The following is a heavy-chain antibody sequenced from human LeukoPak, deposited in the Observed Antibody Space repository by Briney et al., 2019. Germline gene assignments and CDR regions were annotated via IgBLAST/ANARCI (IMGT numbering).Heavy chain of an antibody. CDR1: GGSISVYY. CDR3: GAARKTYYYYGMDV. V-gene: IGHV4-59*12. J-gene: IGHJ6*04. Sequence: SETLSLTCTVSGGSISVYYWSWIRQPPGKGLEWIGYIYNSGSTYYNPSLKSRVTISVDRSKNQFSLKLSSVTAADTAVYYCGAARKTYYYYGMDVWGKGTTVTVSS. CDR2: IYNSGST. D-gene: IGHD6-25*01.